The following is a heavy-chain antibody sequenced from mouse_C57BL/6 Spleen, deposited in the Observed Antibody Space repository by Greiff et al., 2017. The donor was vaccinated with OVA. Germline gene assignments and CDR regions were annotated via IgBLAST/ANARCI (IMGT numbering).Heavy chain of an antibody. CDR3: ARNDGYYFDY. D-gene: IGHD2-3*01. V-gene: IGHV3-6*01. Sequence: EVHLVESGPGLVKPSQSLSLTCSVTGYSITSGYYWNWIRQFPGNKLEWMGYISYDGSNNYNPSLKNRISIPRDTSKNQFFLKLNSVTTEDTATYYCARNDGYYFDYWGQGTTLTVSA. J-gene: IGHJ2*01. CDR1: GYSITSGYY. CDR2: ISYDGSN.